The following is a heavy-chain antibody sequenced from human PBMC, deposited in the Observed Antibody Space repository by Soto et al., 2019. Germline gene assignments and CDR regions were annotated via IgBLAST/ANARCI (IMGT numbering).Heavy chain of an antibody. D-gene: IGHD6-6*01. CDR2: ISAYNGNT. CDR3: ARARLEYSSSSPFDY. CDR1: GYTFTSYG. Sequence: ASVKVSCKASGYTFTSYGISWVRQAPGQGLEWMGWISAYNGNTNYAQKLQGRVTMTTDTSTSTAYMELRSLRSDDTAVYYCARARLEYSSSSPFDYWGQGTLVTVSS. V-gene: IGHV1-18*01. J-gene: IGHJ4*02.